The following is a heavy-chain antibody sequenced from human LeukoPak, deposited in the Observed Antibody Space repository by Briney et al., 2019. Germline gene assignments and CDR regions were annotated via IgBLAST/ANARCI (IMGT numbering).Heavy chain of an antibody. CDR2: VNLQGST. Sequence: PSGTLSLTCGVSGGSITNTNYWTWVRQPPGKGLEWIGEVNLQGSTNYNPSLMGRVAISVDTSENHIFLQLTSVTAADTAVYYCAREGGPYRPLDYSGQGTLVTVSS. CDR1: GGSITNTNY. V-gene: IGHV4-4*02. J-gene: IGHJ4*02. CDR3: AREGGPYRPLDY.